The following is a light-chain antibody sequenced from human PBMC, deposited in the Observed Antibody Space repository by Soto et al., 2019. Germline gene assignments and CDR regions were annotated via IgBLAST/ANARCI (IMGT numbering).Light chain of an antibody. J-gene: IGLJ3*02. CDR2: EGS. Sequence: QSALTQPASVSGYPGQSITISCTGTSSDVGSFNLLSWYQQHPGKAPKLLIYEGSKRPSGVSSRFSESKSGNTASLTISGLQSEDEGDYYCSAYTARSTLVFGGGTKVTVL. CDR3: SAYTARSTLV. V-gene: IGLV2-14*02. CDR1: SSDVGSFNL.